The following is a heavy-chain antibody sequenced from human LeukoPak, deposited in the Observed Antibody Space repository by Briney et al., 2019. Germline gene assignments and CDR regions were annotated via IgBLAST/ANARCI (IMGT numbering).Heavy chain of an antibody. CDR3: AKVITFGGVIVDY. D-gene: IGHD3-16*02. V-gene: IGHV3-15*01. CDR2: IKRKTEGATT. Sequence: GGSLRLSCAASGFAFKNAWMSWVRQAPGKGLEWLGLIKRKTEGATTDYSAPVKGRFTISRDDSENTLYLQMSSLKTEDTAVYYCAKVITFGGVIVDYWGQGTLVTVSS. CDR1: GFAFKNAW. J-gene: IGHJ4*02.